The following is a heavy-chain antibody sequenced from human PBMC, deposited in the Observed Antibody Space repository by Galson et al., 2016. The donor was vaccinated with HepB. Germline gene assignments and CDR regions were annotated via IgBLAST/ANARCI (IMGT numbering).Heavy chain of an antibody. CDR2: IYWDDDK. V-gene: IGHV2-5*02. CDR1: GFSLRTSGAG. J-gene: IGHJ3*02. CDR3: ANRPMGRGGFDI. D-gene: IGHD3-10*01. Sequence: PALVTPTQTLTLTCTFSGFSLRTSGAGVGWIRQPPGKALEWLAVIYWDDDKRYSPSLKRRLTITKDTSKNQVVLTMTNMDPVDTATYHCANRPMGRGGFDIWGQGTLVIVSS.